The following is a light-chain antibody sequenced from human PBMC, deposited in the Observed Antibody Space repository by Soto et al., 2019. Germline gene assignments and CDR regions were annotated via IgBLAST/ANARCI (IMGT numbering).Light chain of an antibody. V-gene: IGLV2-11*01. CDR3: CSYAGSRVV. CDR2: DVN. Sequence: QSALTQPRSVSGSPGQSVTISCTGTSSDVGGYNYVSWYQQHPGKAPKFMIYDVNKRPSGVPDRFSGSKSGNTAPLTISGLQAEDEADYYCCSYAGSRVVFGGGTKLTVL. CDR1: SSDVGGYNY. J-gene: IGLJ2*01.